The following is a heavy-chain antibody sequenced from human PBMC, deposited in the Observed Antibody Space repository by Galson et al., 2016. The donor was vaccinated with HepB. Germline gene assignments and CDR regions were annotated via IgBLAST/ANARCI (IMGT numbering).Heavy chain of an antibody. V-gene: IGHV1-69*13. CDR3: ARGGPSNQALLFPEPLRT. CDR1: GGTFSNYR. Sequence: SVKVSCKASGGTFSNYRIDWVRQAPGQGLEWMGGIIPVSRTPNYAQKFQVRVTITADESTSSPYMEVSSLKSEDTAVYYCARGGPSNQALLFPEPLRTWGQGTLVTVSS. D-gene: IGHD2-21*02. J-gene: IGHJ4*02. CDR2: IIPVSRTP.